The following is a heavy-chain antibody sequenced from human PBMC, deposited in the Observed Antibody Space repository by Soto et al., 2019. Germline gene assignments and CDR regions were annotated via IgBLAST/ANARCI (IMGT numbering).Heavy chain of an antibody. D-gene: IGHD1-26*01. J-gene: IGHJ3*02. CDR2: INGDGSNT. Sequence: RLSCAASGFTFNNYWMHWVRQAPGKGLVWVSRINGDGSNTTYADSVKGRFTISRDNAKNTLYLQMNSLRAEDTAVYYCARSSGSYSWGAFDIWGQGTMVTVSS. V-gene: IGHV3-74*01. CDR3: ARSSGSYSWGAFDI. CDR1: GFTFNNYW.